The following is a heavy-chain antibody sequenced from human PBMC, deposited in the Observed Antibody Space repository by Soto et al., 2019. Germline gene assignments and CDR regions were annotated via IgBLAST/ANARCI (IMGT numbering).Heavy chain of an antibody. J-gene: IGHJ4*02. Sequence: DVQLLESGGGLVQPGGSVRLSCAASGFTFSSYAMSWVRQAPGKGLEWVSAISGNGADTSYADSVRGRFTISRDNSKDTLFLQMNSLRADDTGVYYCVRGPRPSSVGTGAFWGQGSPVTVSS. V-gene: IGHV3-23*01. D-gene: IGHD3-10*01. CDR2: ISGNGADT. CDR1: GFTFSSYA. CDR3: VRGPRPSSVGTGAF.